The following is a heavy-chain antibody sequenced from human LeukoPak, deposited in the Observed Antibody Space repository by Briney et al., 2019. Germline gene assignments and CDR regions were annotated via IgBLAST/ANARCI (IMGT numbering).Heavy chain of an antibody. CDR1: GGTFSSYA. CDR3: ATNGYSGYGTVDV. CDR2: IIPIFGTA. D-gene: IGHD5-12*01. V-gene: IGHV1-69*06. J-gene: IGHJ6*04. Sequence: SVKVSCKASGGTFSSYAISWVRQAPGQGLEWMGGIIPIFGTANYAQKFQGRVTITADKSTSTAYMELSSLRSEDTAVYYCATNGYSGYGTVDVWGKGTTVTVSS.